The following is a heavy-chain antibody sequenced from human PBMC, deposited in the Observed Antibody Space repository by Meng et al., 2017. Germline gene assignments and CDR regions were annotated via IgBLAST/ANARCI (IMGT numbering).Heavy chain of an antibody. CDR2: IYHSGST. J-gene: IGHJ4*02. D-gene: IGHD2-15*01. V-gene: IGHV4-4*02. Sequence: QGQLQESGPGLVKPSGPRSPTCAVSGGSISSSNWWSWVRQPPGKGLEWIGEIYHSGSTNYNPSLKSRVTISVDKSKNQFSLKLSSVTAADTAVYYCARVVAATTLFLDYWGQGTLVTVSS. CDR3: ARVVAATTLFLDY. CDR1: GGSISSSNW.